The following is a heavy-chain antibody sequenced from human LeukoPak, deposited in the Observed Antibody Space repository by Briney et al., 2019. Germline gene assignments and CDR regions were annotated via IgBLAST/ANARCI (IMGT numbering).Heavy chain of an antibody. CDR2: ISRNSGSI. CDR3: ANSPYSYHYYVDY. Sequence: GGSLRLSCAASGFTYDDYAMHWVRQAPAKGLEWVSGISRNSGSIGYADSVKGRFTISRDNAKNSLYLKMNSMRAEDMALYDCANSPYSYHYYVDYWGQGTLVTVSS. D-gene: IGHD5-18*01. J-gene: IGHJ4*02. CDR1: GFTYDDYA. V-gene: IGHV3-9*03.